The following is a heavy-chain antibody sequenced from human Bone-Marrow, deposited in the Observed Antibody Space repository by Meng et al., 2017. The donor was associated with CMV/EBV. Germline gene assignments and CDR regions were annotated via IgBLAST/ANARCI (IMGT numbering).Heavy chain of an antibody. CDR1: GYTFTGYY. CDR3: ASEQLLFRSLDY. CDR2: IIPILGIA. J-gene: IGHJ4*02. D-gene: IGHD2-2*01. Sequence: SVKVSCKASGYTFTGYYMHWVRQAPGQGLEWMGWIIPILGIANYAQKFQGRVTITADKSTSTAYMELSSLRSEDTAVYYCASEQLLFRSLDYWGQGTLVTVSS. V-gene: IGHV1-69*10.